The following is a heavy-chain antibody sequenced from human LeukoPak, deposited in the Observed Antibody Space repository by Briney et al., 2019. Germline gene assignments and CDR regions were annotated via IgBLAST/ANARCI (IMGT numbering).Heavy chain of an antibody. CDR3: ARERSWNGPLDY. D-gene: IGHD1-1*01. J-gene: IGHJ4*02. CDR2: ASFYGSNT. CDR1: GFIFSDST. Sequence: PGGSLRLSCAASGFIFSDSTMHWVRQAPGKGLEWVAAASFYGSNTYYADSMKGRFTISRDKSKNTVYLQMNSLRTEDTAVYYCARERSWNGPLDYWGQGTLVTVSS. V-gene: IGHV3-30*04.